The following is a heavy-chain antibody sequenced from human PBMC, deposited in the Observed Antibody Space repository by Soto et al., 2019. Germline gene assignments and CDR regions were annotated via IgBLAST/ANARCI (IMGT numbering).Heavy chain of an antibody. Sequence: QVQLVESGGGVVQPGRSLRLSCAASEFTFSRHGMHWVRQAPGKGLQWVGVIWSDGSNEVYADSVKGRFIISRDNSKNILYLQMHSLRAEDTAVYYCARERTFGDNKHNYMDVWGTGITVTVSS. CDR1: EFTFSRHG. CDR3: ARERTFGDNKHNYMDV. V-gene: IGHV3-33*01. J-gene: IGHJ6*03. CDR2: IWSDGSNE. D-gene: IGHD3-10*01.